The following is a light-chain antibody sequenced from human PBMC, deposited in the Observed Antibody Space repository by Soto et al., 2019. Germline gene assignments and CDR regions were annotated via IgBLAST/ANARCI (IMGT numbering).Light chain of an antibody. J-gene: IGKJ5*01. CDR3: QQSYTTPV. Sequence: DIQMTQSPSSLSASIGDRVTITCRASQSIRSYLNWYQQKPGKAPKLLIYAASSLQSGVPSRFSGSGSGTDFTLTISSLQPEDFATYSCQQSYTTPVFGQGTRLEIK. CDR1: QSIRSY. CDR2: AAS. V-gene: IGKV1-39*01.